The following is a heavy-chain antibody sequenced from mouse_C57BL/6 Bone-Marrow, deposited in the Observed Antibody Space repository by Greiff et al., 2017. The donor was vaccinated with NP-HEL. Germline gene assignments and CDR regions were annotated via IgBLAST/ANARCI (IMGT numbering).Heavy chain of an antibody. Sequence: EVQGVESGAELVRPGASVKLSCTASGFNIKDDYMHWVKQRPEQGLEWIGWIDPENGDTEYASKFQGKATITADTSSNTAYLQLSSLTSEDTAVYYCTTLTWEDYFDYWGQGTTLTVSS. V-gene: IGHV14-4*01. CDR1: GFNIKDDY. J-gene: IGHJ2*01. CDR2: IDPENGDT. D-gene: IGHD4-1*01. CDR3: TTLTWEDYFDY.